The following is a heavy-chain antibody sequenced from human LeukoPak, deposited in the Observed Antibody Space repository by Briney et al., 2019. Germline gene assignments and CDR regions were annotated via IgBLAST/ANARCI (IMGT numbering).Heavy chain of an antibody. V-gene: IGHV3-7*01. J-gene: IGHJ6*03. CDR2: IKQDGSEK. CDR1: EFTFISYW. CDR3: ARADSSIAARLSRSSIFNYYYYMDV. Sequence: PGGSLRLSCAASEFTFISYWMTWVRQAPGKGLEWVANIKQDGSEKYYVDPVKGRFTISRDNAKNSLYLQMNSLRAEDTAVYYCARADSSIAARLSRSSIFNYYYYMDVWGKGTTVTVSS. D-gene: IGHD6-6*01.